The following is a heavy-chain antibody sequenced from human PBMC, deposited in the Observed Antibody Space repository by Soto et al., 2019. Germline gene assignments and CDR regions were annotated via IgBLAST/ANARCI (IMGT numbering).Heavy chain of an antibody. D-gene: IGHD2-21*01. CDR2: IYWDDDK. J-gene: IGHJ6*02. Sequence: QITLKESGPPLVKPTQTLTLTCTFSGFSLSTTGVGVGWIRQPPGKALEWLALIYWDDDKRYNPSLKSRLTLTKDTSKNQVVLTMTNMDPVDTATYYCVQSRCGGDCLQSYSSHSYYGLDVWGQGTTVTFSS. V-gene: IGHV2-5*02. CDR3: VQSRCGGDCLQSYSSHSYYGLDV. CDR1: GFSLSTTGVG.